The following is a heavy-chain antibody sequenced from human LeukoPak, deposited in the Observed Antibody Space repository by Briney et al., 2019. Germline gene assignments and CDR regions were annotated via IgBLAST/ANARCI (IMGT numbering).Heavy chain of an antibody. V-gene: IGHV3-53*01. J-gene: IGHJ4*02. CDR3: ATNSKGSSWSLDY. CDR2: IYSGGST. D-gene: IGHD6-13*01. CDR1: GFTVSSNY. Sequence: PGGSLRLSCAASGFTVSSNYMSWVRQAPGKGLEWVSVIYSGGSTYYADSVKGRFTISRDNSKNTLYLQMNSLRAEDTAVYYCATNSKGSSWSLDYWGQGTLVTVSS.